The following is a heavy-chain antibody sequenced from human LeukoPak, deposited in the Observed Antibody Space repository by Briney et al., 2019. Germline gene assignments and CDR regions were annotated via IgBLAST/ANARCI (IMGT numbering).Heavy chain of an antibody. V-gene: IGHV4-34*01. Sequence: PSETLSLTCAVFGGSFSGYYWSWIRQSPEKGLEWIGEMSHTGATNYNPSLKSRVTVSVDTSKKQFSLNLRSVTAADTAVYYCARGLHYNILTGGMDVWGQGTTVIVSS. CDR2: MSHTGAT. D-gene: IGHD3-9*01. CDR1: GGSFSGYY. CDR3: ARGLHYNILTGGMDV. J-gene: IGHJ6*02.